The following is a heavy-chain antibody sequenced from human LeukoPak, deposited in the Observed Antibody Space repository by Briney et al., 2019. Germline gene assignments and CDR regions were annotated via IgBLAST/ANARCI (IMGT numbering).Heavy chain of an antibody. CDR1: GGSISSYY. D-gene: IGHD2-2*02. Sequence: KPSETLSLTCTVSGGSISSYYWSWIRQPPGKGLEWIGYIYYSGSTNYNPSLKSRVTISVDTSKNQFSLKLSSVTAADTAVYYCARNPGPYIPADYWGQGTLVTVSS. J-gene: IGHJ4*02. V-gene: IGHV4-59*01. CDR3: ARNPGPYIPADY. CDR2: IYYSGST.